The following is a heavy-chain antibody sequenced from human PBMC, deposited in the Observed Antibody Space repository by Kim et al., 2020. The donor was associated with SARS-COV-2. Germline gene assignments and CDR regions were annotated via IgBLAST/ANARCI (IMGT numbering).Heavy chain of an antibody. CDR3: ARDSAITIFGVVIINYYYGMDV. V-gene: IGHV3-64*01. D-gene: IGHD3-3*01. CDR2: ISSNGGST. Sequence: GGSLRLSCAASGFTFSSYAMHGVRQAPGKGLEYVSAISSNGGSTYYANSVKGRFTISRDNSTNTLYLQMGSLRAEDMAVYFCARDSAITIFGVVIINYYYGMDVWGQGTTVTVSS. CDR1: GFTFSSYA. J-gene: IGHJ6*02.